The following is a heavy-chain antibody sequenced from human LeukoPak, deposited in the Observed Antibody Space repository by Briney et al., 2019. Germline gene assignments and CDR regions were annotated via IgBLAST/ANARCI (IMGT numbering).Heavy chain of an antibody. Sequence: GASVKVSCKASGYTLTDHHIHWVRQAPGQGLEWMGWISAYNGNTNYAQKLQGRVTMTTDTSTSTAYMELRSLRSDDTAVYYCARYGDYAFFGYWGQGTLVTVSS. D-gene: IGHD4-17*01. CDR2: ISAYNGNT. J-gene: IGHJ4*02. CDR1: GYTLTDHH. CDR3: ARYGDYAFFGY. V-gene: IGHV1-18*04.